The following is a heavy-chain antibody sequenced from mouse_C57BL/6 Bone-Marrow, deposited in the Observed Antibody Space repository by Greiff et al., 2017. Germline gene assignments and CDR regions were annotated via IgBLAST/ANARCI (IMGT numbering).Heavy chain of an antibody. J-gene: IGHJ2*01. D-gene: IGHD1-1*01. CDR2: INPSSGYT. Sequence: VQFVQSGAELAKPGASVKLSCKASGYTFTSYWMHWVKQRPGQGLEWIGYINPSSGYTKYNQKFKDKATLTADKSSSTAYMQLSSLTYEDSAVYYCAMGTVVSKWDYWGQGTTLTVSS. V-gene: IGHV1-7*01. CDR1: GYTFTSYW. CDR3: AMGTVVSKWDY.